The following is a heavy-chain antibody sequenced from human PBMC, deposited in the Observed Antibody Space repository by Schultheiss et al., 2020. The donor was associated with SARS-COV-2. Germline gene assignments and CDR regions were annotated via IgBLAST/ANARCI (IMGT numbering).Heavy chain of an antibody. D-gene: IGHD3-22*01. CDR1: GFTFSSYA. CDR3: VWALDSGYYYDFDY. J-gene: IGHJ4*02. V-gene: IGHV3-64D*06. Sequence: GESLKISCSASGFTFSSYAMHWVRQAPGKGLEYVSAISSNGGSTYYADSVKGRFTISRDNSKNTLYLQMSSLRAEDTAVYYCVWALDSGYYYDFDYWGQGTLVTVSS. CDR2: ISSNGGST.